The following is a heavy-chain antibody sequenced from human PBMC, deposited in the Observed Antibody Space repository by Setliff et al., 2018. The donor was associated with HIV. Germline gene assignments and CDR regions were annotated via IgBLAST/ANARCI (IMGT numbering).Heavy chain of an antibody. Sequence: SETLSLPCSVSGVSITSRDHFWGWIRQSPGKGLEWIGSLFFSGGTFYNSSLKSRLTISADTSKNQFSLKLSSVTAADTAVYYCARDDRCSGGCCYSYWGQGALVTVSS. CDR3: ARDDRCSGGCCYSY. V-gene: IGHV4-39*02. CDR1: GVSITSRDHF. CDR2: LFFSGGT. J-gene: IGHJ4*02. D-gene: IGHD2-15*01.